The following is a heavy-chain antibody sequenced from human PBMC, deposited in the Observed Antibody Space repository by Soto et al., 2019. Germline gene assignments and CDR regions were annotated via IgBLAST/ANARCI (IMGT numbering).Heavy chain of an antibody. D-gene: IGHD6-13*01. J-gene: IGHJ4*02. CDR1: GYSFTSYW. Sequence: GESLKIACKGSGYSFTSYWISWVRQMPGKGLEWMGRIDPSDSYTNYSPSFQGHVTISADKSISTAYLQWSSLKASDAAMYYCARTGYSSSNDYWGQGTLATVSS. CDR2: IDPSDSYT. V-gene: IGHV5-10-1*01. CDR3: ARTGYSSSNDY.